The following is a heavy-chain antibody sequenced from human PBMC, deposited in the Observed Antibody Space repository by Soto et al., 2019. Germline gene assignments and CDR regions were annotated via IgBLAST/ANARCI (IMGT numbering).Heavy chain of an antibody. D-gene: IGHD2-21*02. J-gene: IGHJ4*02. Sequence: SQTLSLTCAISGDSVSSNSAAWNWIRLSPSRGLEWLARTYYRSRWYNDYAVSVRSRITVNPDTSKNQFPLQLTSVTPEDTAVYYCARDPLDSPCLLAYCGGDRYDYWGQGTLVTVSS. CDR3: ARDPLDSPCLLAYCGGDRYDY. V-gene: IGHV6-1*01. CDR2: TYYRSRWYN. CDR1: GDSVSSNSAA.